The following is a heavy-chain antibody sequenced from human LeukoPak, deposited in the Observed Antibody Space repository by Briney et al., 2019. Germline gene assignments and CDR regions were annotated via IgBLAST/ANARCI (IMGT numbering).Heavy chain of an antibody. CDR3: AKGGYSSSSGWFDP. CDR1: GFTFDDYA. J-gene: IGHJ5*02. V-gene: IGHV3-9*03. Sequence: GRSLRLSCAASGFTFDDYAMHWVRQAPGKGLEWVSGISWNSGSIGYADSVKGRFTIPRDNAKNSLYLQLNSLRAEDMALYYCAKGGYSSSSGWFDPWGQGTLVTVSS. D-gene: IGHD6-6*01. CDR2: ISWNSGSI.